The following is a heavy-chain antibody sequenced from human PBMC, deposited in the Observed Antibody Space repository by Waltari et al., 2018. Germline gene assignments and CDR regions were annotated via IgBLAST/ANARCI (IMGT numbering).Heavy chain of an antibody. CDR1: GFTFGDYG. V-gene: IGHV3-49*04. CDR3: TRDDGSFYIGFDY. Sequence: EVQLVESGGGWVQQGRYLRLSCTTSGFTFGDYGMSWVRQAPGKGLEWVGFIRSKAHGVTTEYAASVKGRFTISRDDSKNIAYLQMNSLKTEDTAVYYCTRDDGSFYIGFDYWGQGTLVTVSS. CDR2: IRSKAHGVTT. J-gene: IGHJ4*02. D-gene: IGHD1-26*01.